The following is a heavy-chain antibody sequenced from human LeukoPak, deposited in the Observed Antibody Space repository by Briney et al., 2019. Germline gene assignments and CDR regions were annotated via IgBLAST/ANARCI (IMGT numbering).Heavy chain of an antibody. V-gene: IGHV1-24*01. Sequence: ATVKVSCKVSGYTLTELSMHWVRQAPGKGLEWMGGFDPEDGETIYAQKFQGRATMTEDTSTDTAYMELSSLRSEDTAVYYCARWAGYCSITNCYTAFDFWGQGTLVTVSS. CDR3: ARWAGYCSITNCYTAFDF. J-gene: IGHJ4*02. CDR2: FDPEDGET. CDR1: GYTLTELS. D-gene: IGHD2-2*02.